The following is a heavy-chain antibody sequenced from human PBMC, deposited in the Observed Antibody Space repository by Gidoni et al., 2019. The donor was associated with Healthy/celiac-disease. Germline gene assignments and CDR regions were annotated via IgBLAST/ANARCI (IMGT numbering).Heavy chain of an antibody. CDR3: ARGYSGSSLAEFDP. CDR1: GYTFPGYY. Sequence: QVQLVQSGAAVKKPGASVTVSCKASGYTFPGYYLHWVRQAPGQGLEWMGWINPNSGGTNYAQKFQGWVTMTRDTSISTAYMELSRLRSDDTAVYYCARGYSGSSLAEFDPWGQGTLVTVSS. CDR2: INPNSGGT. D-gene: IGHD1-26*01. J-gene: IGHJ5*02. V-gene: IGHV1-2*04.